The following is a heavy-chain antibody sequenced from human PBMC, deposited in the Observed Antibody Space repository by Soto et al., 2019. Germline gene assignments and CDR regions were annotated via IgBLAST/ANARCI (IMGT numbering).Heavy chain of an antibody. CDR2: ISAYNGNT. V-gene: IGHV1-18*01. Sequence: ASVKVSCKASGDTFTNYGFGWVRQAPGQGLEWMGWISAYNGNTKYAQKLQGRVTMTTDTSTSTVYMELRSLRSDDTAVYYCARDSSLGYSFDYWGQGTLVTVSS. D-gene: IGHD2-2*01. J-gene: IGHJ4*02. CDR3: ARDSSLGYSFDY. CDR1: GDTFTNYG.